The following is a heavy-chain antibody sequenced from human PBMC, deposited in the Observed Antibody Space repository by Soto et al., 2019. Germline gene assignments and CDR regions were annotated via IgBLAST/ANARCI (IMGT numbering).Heavy chain of an antibody. D-gene: IGHD6-19*01. J-gene: IGHJ4*02. CDR3: ARTRGGWYWRDVDY. V-gene: IGHV4-34*01. Sequence: QVQLQQWGAGLLKPSETLSLTCAVYGGSFSGYYWSWIRQPPGKGLEWIGEINHSGSTNYNPSLKSRVTISVDTSKNQFSLKLSSVTAADTAVYYCARTRGGWYWRDVDYWGQGTLVTVSS. CDR2: INHSGST. CDR1: GGSFSGYY.